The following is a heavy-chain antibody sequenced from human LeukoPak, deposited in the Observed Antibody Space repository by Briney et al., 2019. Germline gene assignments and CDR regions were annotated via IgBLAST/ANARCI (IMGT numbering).Heavy chain of an antibody. CDR1: GGTFSSYA. J-gene: IGHJ4*02. V-gene: IGHV1-69*13. D-gene: IGHD3-10*01. CDR3: ARCNPPRSYYGSGSYYNPFDY. Sequence: SVKVSCKASGGTFSSYAISRVRQAPGQGLEWMGGIIPIFGTANYAQKFQGRVTVTADESTSTAYMELSSLRSEDTAVYYCARCNPPRSYYGSGSYYNPFDYWGQGTLVTVPS. CDR2: IIPIFGTA.